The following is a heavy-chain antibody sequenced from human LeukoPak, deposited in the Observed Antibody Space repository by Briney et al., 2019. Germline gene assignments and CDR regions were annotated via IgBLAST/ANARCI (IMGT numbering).Heavy chain of an antibody. V-gene: IGHV4-61*01. J-gene: IGHJ5*02. CDR3: TRDRRDGYNYVDL. CDR2: ISYTGNT. Sequence: SETLSLTCTVSGGSISSSSYYWGWIRQPPGKGLEWIGYISYTGNTEYNPSLKSRVTISVDTSKNQLTLKLSSVTAADTAVCFCTRDRRDGYNYVDLWGQGTLVTVSS. D-gene: IGHD5-24*01. CDR1: GGSISSSSYY.